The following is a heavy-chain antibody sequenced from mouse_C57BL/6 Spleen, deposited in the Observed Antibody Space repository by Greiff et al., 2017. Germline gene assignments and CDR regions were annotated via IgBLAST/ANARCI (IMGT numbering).Heavy chain of an antibody. J-gene: IGHJ4*01. Sequence: EVQGVESGEGLVKPGGSLKLSCAASGFTFSSSAMSWVRQTPEKRLEWVAYISSGGDYIYSADAVNGRLTISRYNARHTLHLKMSCLKSEYTTIYYCTINWEAYYYCIDYWGQGTSVTVSA. D-gene: IGHD4-1*01. CDR2: ISSGGDYI. CDR3: TINWEAYYYCIDY. V-gene: IGHV5-9-1*02. CDR1: GFTFSSSA.